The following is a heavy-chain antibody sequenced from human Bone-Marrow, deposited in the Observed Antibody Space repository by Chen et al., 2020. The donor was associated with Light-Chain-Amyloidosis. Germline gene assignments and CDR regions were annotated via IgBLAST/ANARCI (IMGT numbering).Heavy chain of an antibody. CDR2: VTSSSSFM. CDR1: GFTFSDHI. J-gene: IGHJ4*02. V-gene: IGHV3-21*01. CDR3: AREGGYTSKLDY. D-gene: IGHD5-12*01. Sequence: EVQLVESGGGLVKPGGSLRLTGAASGFTFSDHIMHWVRQAPGKGLGWVSSVTSSSSFMYDADSVKGRFSISRDNAKSSLYLQMNSLRAEDTAVYYCAREGGYTSKLDYWGQGTLVTVSS.